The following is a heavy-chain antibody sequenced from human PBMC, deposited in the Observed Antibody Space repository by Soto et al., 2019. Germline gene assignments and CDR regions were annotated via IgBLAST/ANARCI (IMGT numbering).Heavy chain of an antibody. V-gene: IGHV3-23*01. D-gene: IGHD6-13*01. Sequence: GGSLRLSCAASGFTFSSYAMSWVRQAPGKGLEWVSAISGSGGSTYYADSVKGRFTISRDNSKNTLYLQMNSLRAEDTAVYYCAKVYRGRAAAAMGVYFDYWGQGTLVTVSS. CDR2: ISGSGGST. J-gene: IGHJ4*02. CDR1: GFTFSSYA. CDR3: AKVYRGRAAAAMGVYFDY.